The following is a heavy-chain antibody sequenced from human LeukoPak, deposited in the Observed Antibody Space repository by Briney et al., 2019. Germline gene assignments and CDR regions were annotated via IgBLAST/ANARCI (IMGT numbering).Heavy chain of an antibody. V-gene: IGHV3-33*01. D-gene: IGHD4-17*01. Sequence: GGSLRLSCAASGFTFSSYGMHWVHQAPGKGLGWVAVIWYDGSNKYYADSVKGRFTISRDNSKNTLYLQMNSLRAEDTAVYYCAREGYGDPSWFDPWGQGTLVTVSS. CDR1: GFTFSSYG. CDR2: IWYDGSNK. J-gene: IGHJ5*02. CDR3: AREGYGDPSWFDP.